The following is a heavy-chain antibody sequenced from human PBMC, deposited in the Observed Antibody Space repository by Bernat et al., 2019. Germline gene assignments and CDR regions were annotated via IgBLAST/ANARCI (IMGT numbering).Heavy chain of an antibody. J-gene: IGHJ4*02. V-gene: IGHV3-74*01. CDR3: AREPGIAAAGNYFDY. D-gene: IGHD6-13*01. CDR2: VNGDGSST. Sequence: EVQLVESGGGLVQPGGSLRLSCAASGLTFSSFWMHWVRQAPGKGLVWVSRVNGDGSSTSYADSVKGRFTISRDNAKNSLYLQMNSLRAEDTAVYYCAREPGIAAAGNYFDYWGQGTLVTVSS. CDR1: GLTFSSFW.